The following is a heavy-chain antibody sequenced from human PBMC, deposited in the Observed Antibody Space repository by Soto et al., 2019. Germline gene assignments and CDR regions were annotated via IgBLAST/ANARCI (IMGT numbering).Heavy chain of an antibody. J-gene: IGHJ4*02. CDR1: GFTFSSYA. D-gene: IGHD4-17*01. V-gene: IGHV3-23*01. CDR3: AKTGYGDYYPDY. CDR2: ISGSGGSA. Sequence: EVPLLESGGGLVQPGGSLRLSCAASGFTFSSYAMSWVRQAPGQGLEWVSAISGSGGSAYYADSVKGRYTISRDNSKNTLYLQMNSLRAEETAVYYRAKTGYGDYYPDYWGQGTRVTVSA.